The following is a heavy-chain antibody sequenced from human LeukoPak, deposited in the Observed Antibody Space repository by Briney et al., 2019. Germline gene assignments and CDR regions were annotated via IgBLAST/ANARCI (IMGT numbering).Heavy chain of an antibody. J-gene: IGHJ4*02. CDR1: GITFRSSS. Sequence: GGSLRLSCVASGITFRSSSMHWVRQAPGKGLEWLAFIRFDGSTKYYADSVKGRFTVSRDNSKSTLYLQMNSLRAEDTAVYYCAQPDFWGQGTLVTVSS. CDR2: IRFDGSTK. CDR3: AQPDF. V-gene: IGHV3-30*02.